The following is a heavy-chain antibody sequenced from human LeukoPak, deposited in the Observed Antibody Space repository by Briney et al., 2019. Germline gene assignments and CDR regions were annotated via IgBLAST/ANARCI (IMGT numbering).Heavy chain of an antibody. D-gene: IGHD1-26*01. CDR1: GFTFSSYW. V-gene: IGHV3-74*01. CDR2: INSDVSIT. CDR3: ARYSGSYSIDY. Sequence: GGSLRLSCAASGFTFSSYWMHWVRHAPGKGLVWVSRINSDVSITSYADSVKGRFTISRDNAKNTLYLQMNSLRAEDTAVYYCARYSGSYSIDYWGQGTLVTVSS. J-gene: IGHJ4*02.